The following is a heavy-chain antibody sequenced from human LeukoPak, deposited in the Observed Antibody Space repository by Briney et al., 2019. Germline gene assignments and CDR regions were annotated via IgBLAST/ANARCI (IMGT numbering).Heavy chain of an antibody. Sequence: SETLSLTCTVSGGSVSSGSYYWSWIRQPPGRGLEWIGYIYYSGSTNYNPSLKSRVTISVDTSKNQFSLKLNSVTATDTAAYYCARAYYDSSGYLLVDPWGQGTLVTVSS. D-gene: IGHD3-22*01. J-gene: IGHJ5*02. V-gene: IGHV4-61*01. CDR1: GGSVSSGSYY. CDR3: ARAYYDSSGYLLVDP. CDR2: IYYSGST.